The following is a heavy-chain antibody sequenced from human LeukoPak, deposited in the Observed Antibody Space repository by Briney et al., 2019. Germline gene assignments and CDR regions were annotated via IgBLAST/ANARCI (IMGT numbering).Heavy chain of an antibody. Sequence: SETLSLTCTVSGGSISSYYWSWIRQPPGKGLEWIGNIYYSGSTNYNPSLKSRVTISVDTSKNQFSLKLSSVTAADTAVYYCARDLCSGGSCYYLSHAFDIWGQGTMVTVSS. CDR1: GGSISSYY. CDR2: IYYSGST. J-gene: IGHJ3*02. CDR3: ARDLCSGGSCYYLSHAFDI. D-gene: IGHD2-15*01. V-gene: IGHV4-59*01.